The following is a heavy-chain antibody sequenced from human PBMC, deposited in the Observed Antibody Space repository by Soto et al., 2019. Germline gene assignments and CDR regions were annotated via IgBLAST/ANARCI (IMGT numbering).Heavy chain of an antibody. V-gene: IGHV1-18*01. CDR3: AREGVAPYYYYGMDV. CDR2: ISTYNGDT. Sequence: ASVKVSCKAPCYTFTRSGISWVRQAPGQGLEWMGWISTYNGDTNYAQTFQGRVTMTTDTSTSTVYMELRSLRSDDTAVYYCAREGVAPYYYYGMDVWGQGTPVTVSS. D-gene: IGHD5-12*01. CDR1: CYTFTRSG. J-gene: IGHJ6*02.